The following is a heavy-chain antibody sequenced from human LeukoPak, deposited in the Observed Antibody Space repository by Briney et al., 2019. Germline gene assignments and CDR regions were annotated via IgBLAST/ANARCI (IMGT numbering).Heavy chain of an antibody. D-gene: IGHD1/OR15-1a*01. CDR3: AKVATPNTLDAFDV. V-gene: IGHV3-23*01. Sequence: HPGGSLRLSCIASGFTFDSYGISWVRQAPGKGLEWVSDISLSGDNMFYADSVKGRFTISRDNSIHTVYLQMNSLRVDDTAVYYCAKVATPNTLDAFDVWGQGTMVTVSS. CDR1: GFTFDSYG. CDR2: ISLSGDNM. J-gene: IGHJ3*01.